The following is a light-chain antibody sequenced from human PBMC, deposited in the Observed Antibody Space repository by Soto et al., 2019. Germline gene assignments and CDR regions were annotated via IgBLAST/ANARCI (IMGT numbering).Light chain of an antibody. CDR3: QQRNSWPPTFT. CDR2: DTS. CDR1: QSVGSF. Sequence: PGERATLSCRASQSVGSFLAWYQQKPGQAPRLLIYDTSIRATGIPARFSGSGSGTDFTLTISSLEPEDFAVYYCQQRNSWPPTFTFGQGTKVDIK. V-gene: IGKV3-11*01. J-gene: IGKJ1*01.